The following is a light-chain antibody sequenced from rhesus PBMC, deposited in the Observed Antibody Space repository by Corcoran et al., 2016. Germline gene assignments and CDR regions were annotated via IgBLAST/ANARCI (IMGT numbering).Light chain of an antibody. J-gene: IGKJ4*01. Sequence: EIVMTQSPATLSLSPGERVTLSCRASQTVSSHLAWYQQTPGQAPRRLIYDASNRAPAIPDRCSGSGSGTDFTLTISSPEPEDVGLYYCQQENNWPPTFGGGTRVEIK. CDR2: DAS. V-gene: IGKV3-35*01. CDR3: QQENNWPPT. CDR1: QTVSSH.